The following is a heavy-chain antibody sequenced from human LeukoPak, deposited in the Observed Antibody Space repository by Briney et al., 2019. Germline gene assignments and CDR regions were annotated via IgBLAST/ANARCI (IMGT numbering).Heavy chain of an antibody. Sequence: SETLSLTCTVSGGSISSHYWSWIRQPPGKGLEGSGYIYYSGRTNYNPSLKSRGTISVDTSKNQFSLKLSSVTAADTAVYYCARAVFGVVIHFDYWGKGTLVTVSS. CDR2: IYYSGRT. CDR3: ARAVFGVVIHFDY. CDR1: GGSISSHY. J-gene: IGHJ4*02. D-gene: IGHD3-3*01. V-gene: IGHV4-59*11.